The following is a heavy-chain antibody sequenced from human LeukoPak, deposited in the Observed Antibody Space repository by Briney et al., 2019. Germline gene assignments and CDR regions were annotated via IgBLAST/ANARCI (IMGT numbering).Heavy chain of an antibody. V-gene: IGHV3-21*01. J-gene: IGHJ4*02. D-gene: IGHD4-17*01. Sequence: GGSLRLSCAASGFNYSSYTMNWVRQAPGKGLEWVSSISSSSSYIYYADSVKGRFTISRDNTKNSLYLQMNSLRAEDTAVYYCVRDSDDYGDPYWGQGTLVTVSS. CDR2: ISSSSSYI. CDR1: GFNYSSYT. CDR3: VRDSDDYGDPY.